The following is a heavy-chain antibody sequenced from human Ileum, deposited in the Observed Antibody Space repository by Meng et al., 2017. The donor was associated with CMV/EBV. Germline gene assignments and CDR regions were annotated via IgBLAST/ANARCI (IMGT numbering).Heavy chain of an antibody. CDR2: IYFRGNT. J-gene: IGHJ4*02. CDR1: SNSTLNYY. Sequence: SNSTLNYYWGWVRQPPGKGLEWIGTIYFRGNTYYNPSLKSRATISLDTSKNQFSLRLSSVTAADTAVYYCARDLLRYCSGDSCSLDYWGQGTLVTVSS. D-gene: IGHD2-21*01. V-gene: IGHV4-39*07. CDR3: ARDLLRYCSGDSCSLDY.